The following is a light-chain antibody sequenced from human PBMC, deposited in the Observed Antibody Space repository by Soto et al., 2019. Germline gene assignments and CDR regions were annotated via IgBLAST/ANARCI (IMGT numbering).Light chain of an antibody. J-gene: IGKJ4*01. V-gene: IGKV3-15*01. CDR2: AAS. CDR1: QSVSSN. Sequence: EIVMTQSPATLSVSPGERATLSCRASQSVSSNLAWYQQKPGQAPRLLIYAASTRATGIPARFSGSGSGTEFTLTICSLQSADFAVYYCQQYNNWPPLTFGGGTKVEIK. CDR3: QQYNNWPPLT.